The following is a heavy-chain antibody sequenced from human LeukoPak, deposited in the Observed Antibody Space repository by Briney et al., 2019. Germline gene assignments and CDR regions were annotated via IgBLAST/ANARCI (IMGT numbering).Heavy chain of an antibody. D-gene: IGHD3-22*01. Sequence: GESLKISCKASGYSFASYWIGWVRQKPGKGLEWMGIIYPGDSDYRYSPSFQGQVTISADKSINTAYLQWSGLKASDTAMYYCGRQKHYYDSNGSFNWIFDIWGRGTLVTVSS. CDR2: IYPGDSDY. J-gene: IGHJ2*01. V-gene: IGHV5-51*01. CDR3: GRQKHYYDSNGSFNWIFDI. CDR1: GYSFASYW.